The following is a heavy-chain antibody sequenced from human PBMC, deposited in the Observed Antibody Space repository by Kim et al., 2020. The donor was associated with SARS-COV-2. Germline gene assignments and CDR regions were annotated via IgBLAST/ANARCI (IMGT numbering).Heavy chain of an antibody. J-gene: IGHJ6*02. V-gene: IGHV3-74*01. CDR3: ARGEKPLGQWLVNYYYYGMDV. CDR2: INSDGSST. D-gene: IGHD6-19*01. Sequence: GGSLRLSCAASGFTFSSYWMHWVRQAPGKGLVWVSRINSDGSSTSYADSVKGRFTISRDNAKNTLYLQMNSLRAEDTAVYYCARGEKPLGQWLVNYYYYGMDVWGQGTTVTVSS. CDR1: GFTFSSYW.